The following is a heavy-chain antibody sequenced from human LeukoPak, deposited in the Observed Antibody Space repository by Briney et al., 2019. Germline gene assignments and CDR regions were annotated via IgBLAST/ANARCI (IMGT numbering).Heavy chain of an antibody. CDR2: INTNTGNP. CDR1: GYTFTGYY. Sequence: ASVKVSCKASGYTFTGYYMHWVRQAPGQGLEWMGWINTNTGNPTYAQGFTGRFVFSLDTSVSTAYLQISSLKAEDTAVYYCARGAPEYYDFWSGYPGLPPLGAFDIWGQGTMVTVSS. CDR3: ARGAPEYYDFWSGYPGLPPLGAFDI. D-gene: IGHD3-3*01. V-gene: IGHV7-4-1*02. J-gene: IGHJ3*02.